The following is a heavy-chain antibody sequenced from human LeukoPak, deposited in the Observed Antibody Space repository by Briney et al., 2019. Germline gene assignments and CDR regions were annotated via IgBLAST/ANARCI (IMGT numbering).Heavy chain of an antibody. CDR3: ATSYYYGSGSYLDAFDI. V-gene: IGHV4-30-2*01. CDR1: GGSISSGGYS. Sequence: SETLSLTCAVSGGSISSGGYSWSWIRQPPGKGLEWIGYIYHSGSTYYNPSLKSRVTISVARSKNQFSLKLSSVTAADTAVYYCATSYYYGSGSYLDAFDIWGQGTMVTVSS. CDR2: IYHSGST. J-gene: IGHJ3*02. D-gene: IGHD3-10*01.